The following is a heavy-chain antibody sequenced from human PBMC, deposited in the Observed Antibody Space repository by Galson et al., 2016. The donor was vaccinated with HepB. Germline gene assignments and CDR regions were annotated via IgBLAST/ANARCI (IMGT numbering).Heavy chain of an antibody. V-gene: IGHV1-3*01. CDR3: ASSAYTGNFYPFDY. CDR2: FNAGNSIT. Sequence: SVKVSCKASGYTYSDYHIHWVRQAPGQRPEWMGYFNAGNSITKYSQKFQGRVTITRDASANIAYMEVSSLRSEDTAVYFCASSAYTGNFYPFDYWGQGSLVTVSS. J-gene: IGHJ4*02. CDR1: GYTYSDYH. D-gene: IGHD1-1*01.